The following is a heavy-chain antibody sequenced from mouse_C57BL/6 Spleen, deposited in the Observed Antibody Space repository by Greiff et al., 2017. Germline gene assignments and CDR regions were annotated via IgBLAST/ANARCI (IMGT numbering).Heavy chain of an antibody. D-gene: IGHD2-2*01. Sequence: DVKLVESGGGLVKPGGSLKLSCAASGFTFSDYGMHWVRQAPETGLEWVAYISSGSSTIYYADTVKGRFTISRDNAKNTLFLQMTSLRSEDTAMYYCARGGYKGAWFAYWGQGTLVTVSA. J-gene: IGHJ3*01. V-gene: IGHV5-17*01. CDR2: ISSGSSTI. CDR3: ARGGYKGAWFAY. CDR1: GFTFSDYG.